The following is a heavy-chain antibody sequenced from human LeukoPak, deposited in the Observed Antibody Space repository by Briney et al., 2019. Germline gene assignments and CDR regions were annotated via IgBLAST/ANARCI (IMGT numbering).Heavy chain of an antibody. CDR1: RFTFSSYG. CDR3: ARSDGDERGYFDY. J-gene: IGHJ4*02. D-gene: IGHD4-17*01. CDR2: IWYDGSNK. V-gene: IGHV3-33*01. Sequence: SLRLSSALARFTFSSYGMHSVRQAPSKGLKYVAVIWYDGSNKYYADSVKGRFTISRDNSKNTLYLQMNSLRAEDTAVYYCARSDGDERGYFDYWGQGILVTVSS.